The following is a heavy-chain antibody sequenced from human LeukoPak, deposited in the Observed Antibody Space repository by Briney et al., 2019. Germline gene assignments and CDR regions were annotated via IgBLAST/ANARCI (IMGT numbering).Heavy chain of an antibody. CDR2: INPNNGDT. CDR3: ESGRNIAVGGTSLVAH. Sequence: ASVKVSCKASGYTFTDYYMHWVRQAPGQGLEWMGWINPNNGDTSYAQKFQGRVTMTRDTSISTAYMELSSLRSDDTAVYYCESGRNIAVGGTSLVAHWGQGTLVTVSS. V-gene: IGHV1-2*02. CDR1: GYTFTDYY. J-gene: IGHJ4*02. D-gene: IGHD6-13*01.